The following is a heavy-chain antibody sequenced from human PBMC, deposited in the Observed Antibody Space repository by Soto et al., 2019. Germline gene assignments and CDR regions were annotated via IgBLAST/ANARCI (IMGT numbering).Heavy chain of an antibody. CDR3: ARDTAP. D-gene: IGHD4-17*01. CDR1: GGSINTNIYY. V-gene: IGHV4-39*07. J-gene: IGHJ5*02. CDR2: ISYTGTT. Sequence: PSETLSLTCTVSGGSINTNIYYWGWIRQSPEKGLEWIGSISYTGTTYYNPSLKSRVTISVDTSKNQFSLKLTSVTDADTAVYYCARDTAPWGQGTLVTVSS.